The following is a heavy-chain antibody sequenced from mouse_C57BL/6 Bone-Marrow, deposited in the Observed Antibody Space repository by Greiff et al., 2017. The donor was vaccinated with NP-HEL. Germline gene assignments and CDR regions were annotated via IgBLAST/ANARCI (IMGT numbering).Heavy chain of an antibody. D-gene: IGHD1-3*01. V-gene: IGHV1-54*01. J-gene: IGHJ4*01. CDR2: INPGSGGT. Sequence: VQGVESGAELVRPGTSVKVSCKASGYAFTNYLIEWVKQRPGQGLEWIGVINPGSGGTNYNEKFKGKATLTADKSSSTAYMQLSSLTSEDSAVYFCASSSYAMDYWGQGTSVTVSS. CDR3: ASSSYAMDY. CDR1: GYAFTNYL.